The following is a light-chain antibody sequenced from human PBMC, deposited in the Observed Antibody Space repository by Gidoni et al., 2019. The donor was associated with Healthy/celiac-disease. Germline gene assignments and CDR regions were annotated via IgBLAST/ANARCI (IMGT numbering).Light chain of an antibody. V-gene: IGKV3D-11*02. CDR3: QQRSTL. CDR1: QSVSSY. CDR2: DAS. J-gene: IGKJ4*01. Sequence: EIVLTQSPATLSLSPGERATLSCRASQSVSSYLAWYQQKPGQAPRLLIYDASNRATGSPARFSGSGPGTDFTLTISSLEPEDFAVYYCQQRSTLFGGGTKVEIK.